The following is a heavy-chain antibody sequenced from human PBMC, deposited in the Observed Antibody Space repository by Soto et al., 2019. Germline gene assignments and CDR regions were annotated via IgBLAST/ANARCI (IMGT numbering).Heavy chain of an antibody. J-gene: IGHJ5*02. V-gene: IGHV4-31*03. D-gene: IGHD2-2*01. Sequence: QVQLQESGPGLVKPSQTLSLTCTVSGGSISSGGYYWSWIRQHPGKGLEWIGYIYYSGSTYYNPSLKRRVTISVDTSKNQFSLKLSSVTAADTGVYYCARERGGGIVVVPAAIPNWFDPWGQGTLVTVSS. CDR3: ARERGGGIVVVPAAIPNWFDP. CDR1: GGSISSGGYY. CDR2: IYYSGST.